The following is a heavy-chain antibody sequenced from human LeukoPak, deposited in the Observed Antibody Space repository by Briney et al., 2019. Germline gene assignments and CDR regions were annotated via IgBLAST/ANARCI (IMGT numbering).Heavy chain of an antibody. CDR2: ISYIGST. D-gene: IGHD4-17*01. CDR1: DDSFSSHY. Sequence: SETLCLTCAASDDSFSSHYWTWIRQPPGKGLEWMGYISYIGSTNYNPSVKSRVTISIDTSKNQFYLKLSSVTAEDTAVYYCARDLVRVTKGFDIWGQGTMVSVSS. J-gene: IGHJ3*02. CDR3: ARDLVRVTKGFDI. V-gene: IGHV4-59*11.